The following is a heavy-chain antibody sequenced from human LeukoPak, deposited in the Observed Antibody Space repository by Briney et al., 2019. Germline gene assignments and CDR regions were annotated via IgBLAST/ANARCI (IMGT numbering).Heavy chain of an antibody. D-gene: IGHD3-22*01. CDR3: ARVSLDYYDSSGYPRIDAFDI. Sequence: PSETLSLTRTVSGGSISSYYWSWIRQPPGKGLEWIGYIYHSGSTNYNPSLKSRVTISVDTSKNQFSLKLSSVTAADTAVYYCARVSLDYYDSSGYPRIDAFDIWGQGTMVTVSS. CDR2: IYHSGST. V-gene: IGHV4-59*01. CDR1: GGSISSYY. J-gene: IGHJ3*02.